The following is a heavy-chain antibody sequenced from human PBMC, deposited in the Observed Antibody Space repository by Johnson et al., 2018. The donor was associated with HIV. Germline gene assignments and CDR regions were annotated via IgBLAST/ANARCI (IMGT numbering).Heavy chain of an antibody. V-gene: IGHV3-30*04. CDR2: ISYDGSNK. D-gene: IGHD6-6*01. CDR3: ARDGSQLAVAFDI. Sequence: QELLVESGGGVVQPGRSLRLSCAASGFTFSSYAMHWVRQAPGKGLEWVAVISYDGSNKYYADSVKGRFTISRDNSKNTLYLQMNSLRAEDTAVYYCARDGSQLAVAFDIWGQGTMVTVSS. J-gene: IGHJ3*02. CDR1: GFTFSSYA.